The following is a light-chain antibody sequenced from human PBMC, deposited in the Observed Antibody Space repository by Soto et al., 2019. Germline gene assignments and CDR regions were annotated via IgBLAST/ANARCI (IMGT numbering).Light chain of an antibody. CDR3: QQRSSWPLT. Sequence: EIVLTQSPATLSLSPGERATLSCRASRSVGSYLAWYQHKPGQAPRLLMYDASNMATGIPARFSGSGSGTEFTLTISSLEPEDFAFYYCQQRSSWPLTFGGGTKVEIK. J-gene: IGKJ4*01. V-gene: IGKV3-11*01. CDR2: DAS. CDR1: RSVGSY.